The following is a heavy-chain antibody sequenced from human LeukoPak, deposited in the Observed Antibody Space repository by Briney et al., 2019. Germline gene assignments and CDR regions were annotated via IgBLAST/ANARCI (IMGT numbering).Heavy chain of an antibody. CDR2: INAGNGNT. V-gene: IGHV1-3*01. CDR1: GYTFTSYA. CDR3: ASYGDWNDAFDI. Sequence: ASVTVSCTASGYTFTSYAMHWVRQAPGQRLEWMGWINAGNGNTKYSQKFQGRVTITRDTSASTAHMELSSLRSEDTAVYYCASYGDWNDAFDIWGQGTMVTVSS. J-gene: IGHJ3*02. D-gene: IGHD4-17*01.